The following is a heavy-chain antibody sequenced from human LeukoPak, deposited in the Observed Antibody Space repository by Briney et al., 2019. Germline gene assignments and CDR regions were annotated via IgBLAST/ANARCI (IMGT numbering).Heavy chain of an antibody. CDR1: GYTFSSYD. D-gene: IGHD3-10*01. V-gene: IGHV1-8*01. Sequence: ASVKVSCKASGYTFSSYDINWVRQAAGQGPEWMGWMNPNSGNTAYAQNFQGRVIMTRNTSISTAYMELSSLRFEDTAVFYCAIRTSRGVSGSSYFDSGGQGNLVTVSS. J-gene: IGHJ4*02. CDR3: AIRTSRGVSGSSYFDS. CDR2: MNPNSGNT.